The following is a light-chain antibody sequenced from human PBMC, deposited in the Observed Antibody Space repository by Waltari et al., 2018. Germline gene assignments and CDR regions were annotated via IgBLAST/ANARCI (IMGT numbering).Light chain of an antibody. J-gene: IGKJ3*01. V-gene: IGKV3-20*01. CDR3: QQYGSSFT. Sequence: IVLTQSPGTLSLSPGERATLSCRASQSVSISYLAWYQQKPGQAPRLLIYGASSRATGIPDRFSGRGSGTDFTLTISRLEPEDFAVYYCQQYGSSFTFGPGTKVDIK. CDR1: QSVSISY. CDR2: GAS.